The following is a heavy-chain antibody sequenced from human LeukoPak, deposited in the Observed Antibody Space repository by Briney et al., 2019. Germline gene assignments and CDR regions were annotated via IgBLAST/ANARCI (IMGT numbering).Heavy chain of an antibody. V-gene: IGHV4-59*08. CDR3: ARHLPEFGMAY. D-gene: IGHD1-14*01. Sequence: SETLSLTCTVSGCSISSYYWSWIRQPPGKGLEWIGYIYYSGSTNYNPSLKSRVTISVDTSKNQFSLKLSSVTAADTAVYYCARHLPEFGMAYWGQGTLVTVSS. J-gene: IGHJ4*02. CDR2: IYYSGST. CDR1: GCSISSYY.